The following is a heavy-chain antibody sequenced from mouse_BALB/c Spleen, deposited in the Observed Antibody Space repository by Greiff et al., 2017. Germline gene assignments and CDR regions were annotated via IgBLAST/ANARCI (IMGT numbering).Heavy chain of an antibody. CDR2: INPSTGYT. J-gene: IGHJ4*01. CDR1: GYTFTSYW. V-gene: IGHV1-7*01. D-gene: IGHD2-13*01. Sequence: VQLQQSGAELAKPGASVKMSCKASGYTFTSYWMHWVKQRPGQGMEWIGNINPSTGYTEYNQKFKDKATLTADKSSSTAYMQLSSLTSEDSAVYYCARDGDGAMDYWGQGTSVTVSS. CDR3: ARDGDGAMDY.